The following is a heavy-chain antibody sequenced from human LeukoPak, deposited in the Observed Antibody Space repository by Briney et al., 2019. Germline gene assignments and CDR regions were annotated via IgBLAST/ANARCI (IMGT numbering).Heavy chain of an antibody. Sequence: ASVKVSCKASGYTFTSYGISWVRQAPGQGPEWMGWISAYNGNTNYAQKLQGRVTMTTDTSTSTAYMELRSLRSDDTAVYYCARAYDFWSGYYTSEYFDYWGQGTLVTVSS. CDR1: GYTFTSYG. J-gene: IGHJ4*02. D-gene: IGHD3-3*01. CDR2: ISAYNGNT. CDR3: ARAYDFWSGYYTSEYFDY. V-gene: IGHV1-18*01.